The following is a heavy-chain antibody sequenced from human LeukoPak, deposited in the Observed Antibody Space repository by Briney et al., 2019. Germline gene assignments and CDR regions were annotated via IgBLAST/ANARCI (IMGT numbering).Heavy chain of an antibody. V-gene: IGHV3-23*01. D-gene: IGHD6-13*01. Sequence: GGSLRPSCAASGFTFSSYAMSWVRQAPGKGLEWVSSISGSGGSTYYADSVKGRFTISRDNSKNTLFLQMNSLRAEDTALYYCAKVPSSSWYKGIDYWGQGALVTVSS. J-gene: IGHJ4*02. CDR2: ISGSGGST. CDR1: GFTFSSYA. CDR3: AKVPSSSWYKGIDY.